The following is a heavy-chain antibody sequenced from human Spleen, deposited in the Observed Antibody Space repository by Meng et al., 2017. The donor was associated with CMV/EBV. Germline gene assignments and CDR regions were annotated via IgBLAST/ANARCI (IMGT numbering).Heavy chain of an antibody. CDR2: INHSGST. V-gene: IGHV4-34*01. CDR3: ARVIVVPAAFDY. J-gene: IGHJ4*02. D-gene: IGHD2-2*01. Sequence: SETLSLTCAVYGGSFSGYYWSWIRQPPGKGLEWIGEINHSGSTNYNPSLKSRVTMSVETSKNQFSLKLSSVTAADTAVYYCARVIVVPAAFDYWGQGTLVTVSS. CDR1: GGSFSGYY.